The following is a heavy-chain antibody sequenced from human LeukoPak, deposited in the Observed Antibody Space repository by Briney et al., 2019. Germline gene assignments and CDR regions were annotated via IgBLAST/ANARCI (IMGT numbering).Heavy chain of an antibody. Sequence: SVKVSCKASGATFSSYAISWVREAPGQGLEWMGGIIPIFGTANYAQKFQGRVTITADESTSTAYMELSSLRSEDTAVYYCARSSSQHDYGDPYPLDYWGQGTLVTVSS. CDR1: GATFSSYA. D-gene: IGHD4-17*01. J-gene: IGHJ4*02. V-gene: IGHV1-69*13. CDR2: IIPIFGTA. CDR3: ARSSSQHDYGDPYPLDY.